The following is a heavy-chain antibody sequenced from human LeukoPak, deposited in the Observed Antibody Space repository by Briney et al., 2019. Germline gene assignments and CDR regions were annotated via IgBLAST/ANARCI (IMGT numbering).Heavy chain of an antibody. CDR1: GYTFTNYY. CDR2: INPSGGST. Sequence: ASVKVSCKASGYTFTNYYMHWVRQAPGQGLEWMGIINPSGGSTSYAQKFQGRVTMTRDTSTSTVYMELSSLRSEDTAVYYCARDNPGEYYFDYWGQGTLVTVSS. D-gene: IGHD1-14*01. V-gene: IGHV1-46*01. J-gene: IGHJ4*02. CDR3: ARDNPGEYYFDY.